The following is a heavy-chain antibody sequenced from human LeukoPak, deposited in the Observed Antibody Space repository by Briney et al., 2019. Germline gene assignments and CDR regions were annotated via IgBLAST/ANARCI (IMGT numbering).Heavy chain of an antibody. CDR3: ARWSPDAFDI. V-gene: IGHV3-64*01. Sequence: PGGSLRLSCAASGFTFSSYAMHWVRQAPGKGLEYVSAISSNGGSTYYANSVKGRFTISRDNSKNTLYLRMGSLRAEDMAVYYCARWSPDAFDIWGQGTMVTVSS. J-gene: IGHJ3*02. CDR1: GFTFSSYA. CDR2: ISSNGGST.